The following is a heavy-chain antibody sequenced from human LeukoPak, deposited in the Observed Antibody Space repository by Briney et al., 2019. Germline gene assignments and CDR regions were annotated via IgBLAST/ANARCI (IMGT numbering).Heavy chain of an antibody. J-gene: IGHJ4*02. D-gene: IGHD3-9*01. CDR2: LYYSGST. CDR1: GGSISSSSYY. V-gene: IGHV4-39*01. CDR3: QKTAYEILTGSYDY. Sequence: SETQSLTCTVSGGSISSSSYYWGWIRQPPGKGLEWIGRLYYSGSTYYNPSLKRRVTISVDTSKNQFSLKLSSVTAADTVFFFKQKTAYEILTGSYDYWGQGTLVTVSS.